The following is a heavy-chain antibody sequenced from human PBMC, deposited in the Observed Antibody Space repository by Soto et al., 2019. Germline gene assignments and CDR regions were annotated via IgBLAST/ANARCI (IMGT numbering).Heavy chain of an antibody. J-gene: IGHJ6*02. V-gene: IGHV4-31*03. Sequence: QVRLEESGPGLVKPSETLSLICSVSGGSVNNANYFWNWIRHHPENGLEWIGYIYYSGSTRYNPSFKTRATLSIDTSKNQVALRLNSVTVAETAFYFCARDADYGGSRGGMDVWGRGTTVTVSS. CDR3: ARDADYGGSRGGMDV. CDR2: IYYSGST. CDR1: GGSVNNANYF. D-gene: IGHD4-17*01.